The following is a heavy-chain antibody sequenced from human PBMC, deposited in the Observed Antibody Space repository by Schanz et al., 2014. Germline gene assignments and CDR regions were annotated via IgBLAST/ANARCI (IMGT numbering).Heavy chain of an antibody. V-gene: IGHV1-2*02. CDR1: GYTFTGYY. D-gene: IGHD4-4*01. J-gene: IGHJ5*02. CDR3: ARRGPNCSNNACYHGWFDP. Sequence: QVQLVQSGAEVKKPGSSVKVSCKASGYTFTGYYIHWLRQAPGQGFEWMGWINPLSGATDYAPTFQGRVSMTRDTSISTAYMEVTRLVSSDTAVYYCARRGPNCSNNACYHGWFDPWGQGTLVTVSS. CDR2: INPLSGAT.